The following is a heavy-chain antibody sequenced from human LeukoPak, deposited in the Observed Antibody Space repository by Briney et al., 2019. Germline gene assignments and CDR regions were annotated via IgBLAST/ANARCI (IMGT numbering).Heavy chain of an antibody. J-gene: IGHJ3*02. D-gene: IGHD4-23*01. CDR1: GGSISSSSYY. CDR3: ARRHARPLDGDNSQFASNI. CDR2: IYYSGST. V-gene: IGHV4-39*01. Sequence: SETLSLTCTVSGGSISSSSYYWGWIRQPPGKGLEWIGSIYYSGSTYYNPSLKSRVTISVDTSKNQFSLKLSSVTAADTAVYYCARRHARPLDGDNSQFASNIWGQGTMVTVSS.